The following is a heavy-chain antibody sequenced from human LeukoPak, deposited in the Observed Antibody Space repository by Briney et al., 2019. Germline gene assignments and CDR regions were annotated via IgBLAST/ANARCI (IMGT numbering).Heavy chain of an antibody. V-gene: IGHV4-34*01. CDR1: DGSFSDFY. CDR3: ERGEGTLAGRRWPYQYYYYIDV. D-gene: IGHD6-19*01. CDR2: INHGGSA. J-gene: IGHJ6*03. Sequence: SETMSLTWLVYDGSFSDFYWGWVSQLQGGVRGWIGEINHGGSATYNSSLKGGATMSIHTSNNQSSLQLRSVTAADTAVYYCERGEGTLAGRRWPYQYYYYIDVWGKGTTVTVSS.